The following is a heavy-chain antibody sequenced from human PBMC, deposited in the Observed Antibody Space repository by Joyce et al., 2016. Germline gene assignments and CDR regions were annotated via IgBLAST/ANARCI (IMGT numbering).Heavy chain of an antibody. Sequence: QLEESGGGVVQPGRSLRLSCAASGFTFSTHGMHWVRQYPGMGVEWVALMSSDVKNEYYADSVKGPFTNSRDKSKSTLYLQMNSLGAEDTAVYYCAKRGYCGGGRCYSFHFDYWGQGTLVTVSS. V-gene: IGHV3-30*18. CDR1: GFTFSTHG. CDR3: AKRGYCGGGRCYSFHFDY. D-gene: IGHD2-15*01. J-gene: IGHJ4*02. CDR2: MSSDVKNE.